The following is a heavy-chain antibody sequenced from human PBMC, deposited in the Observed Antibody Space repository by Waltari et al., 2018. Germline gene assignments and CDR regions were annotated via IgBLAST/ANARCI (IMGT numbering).Heavy chain of an antibody. J-gene: IGHJ6*03. CDR3: ARGGVPPXXXXYYMDV. V-gene: IGHV4-38-2*02. CDR1: GYSXXXXXY. Sequence: QVQLQXSGPGLVKXSETLSLTXTVSGYSXXXXXYWGWWIGSIYHSGSTXYNPSLKSRVTISVXXSKNQFSLKLSSVTXXDTAVYYXARGGVPPXXXXYYMDVWGKGTT. CDR2: IYHSGST.